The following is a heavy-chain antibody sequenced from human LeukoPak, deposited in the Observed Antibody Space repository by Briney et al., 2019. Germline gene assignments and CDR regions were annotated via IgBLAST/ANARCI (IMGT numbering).Heavy chain of an antibody. Sequence: GGSLRLSCAASEFTFSNAWMSWVRQAPGKGLEWVGRIKSKTDSGTRDFAAPAKGRFTISRDDSRNTLYLQMNNLKIEDTAVYYCAAGTGKSDFDHWGQGALVTVSS. CDR3: AAGTGKSDFDH. V-gene: IGHV3-15*01. D-gene: IGHD1-14*01. J-gene: IGHJ4*02. CDR2: IKSKTDSGTR. CDR1: EFTFSNAW.